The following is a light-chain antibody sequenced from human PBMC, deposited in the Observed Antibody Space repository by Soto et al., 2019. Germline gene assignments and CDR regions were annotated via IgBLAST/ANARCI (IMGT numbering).Light chain of an antibody. Sequence: EIVMTQSPATLSVSPGERDTLSCRASQSVSSNLAWYQQKPGQAPRLLIYGASTRATGIPARFSGSGSGTEFTLTISSLQSEDFAVYYCQQYNNWPPMFGQGTKV. CDR2: GAS. V-gene: IGKV3-15*01. J-gene: IGKJ1*01. CDR3: QQYNNWPPM. CDR1: QSVSSN.